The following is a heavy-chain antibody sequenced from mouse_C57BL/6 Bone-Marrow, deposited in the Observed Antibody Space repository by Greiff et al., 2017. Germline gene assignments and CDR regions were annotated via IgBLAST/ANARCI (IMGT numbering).Heavy chain of an antibody. D-gene: IGHD1-1*01. CDR1: GFTFSDYY. CDR2: INYDGSST. V-gene: IGHV5-16*01. Sequence: EVMLVESEGGLVQPGSSMKLSCTASGFTFSDYYMAWVRQVPEKGLEWVANINYDGSSTYYLDSLKSRFIISRDNAKNILYLKMSSLKSEDTATYYCAREFTTVVATDYAMYYWGQGTSVTVSS. CDR3: AREFTTVVATDYAMYY. J-gene: IGHJ4*01.